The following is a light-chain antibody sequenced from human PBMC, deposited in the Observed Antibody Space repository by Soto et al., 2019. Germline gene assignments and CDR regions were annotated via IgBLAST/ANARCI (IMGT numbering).Light chain of an antibody. Sequence: EIVVTQSPATLSLSPGQRATISCRASQSVSRYLAWYQQKAGQAPRLLIYDASNKATGVPARFSGTGSGTDFTLIISTLEPEDSAMYYCQQRSGWPFTFGPGTKVDLK. CDR1: QSVSRY. V-gene: IGKV3-11*01. CDR3: QQRSGWPFT. J-gene: IGKJ3*01. CDR2: DAS.